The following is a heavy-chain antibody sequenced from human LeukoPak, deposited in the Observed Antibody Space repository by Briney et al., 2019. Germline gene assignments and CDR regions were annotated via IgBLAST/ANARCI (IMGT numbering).Heavy chain of an antibody. Sequence: SQTLSLTCTVSGGSISSGGYYWRWIRQHPGNGLEWIGYIYYSGSTYYNPSLKSRVTISMDTSKNQLSLKLSSVTAADTAVYYCARISSRGLGFDIWGQGSMVTVSS. CDR3: ARISSRGLGFDI. J-gene: IGHJ3*02. V-gene: IGHV4-31*03. CDR1: GGSISSGGYY. CDR2: IYYSGST. D-gene: IGHD3/OR15-3a*01.